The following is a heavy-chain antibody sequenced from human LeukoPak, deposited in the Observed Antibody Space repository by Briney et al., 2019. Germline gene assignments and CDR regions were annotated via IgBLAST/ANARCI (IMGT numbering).Heavy chain of an antibody. Sequence: GGSLRLSCAASGFTFDDYAMHWVRHAPGKGLEWVSGISWNSGSIGYADSVKGRFTISRDNAKNSLYLQMNSLRAEDTALYYCAKASSRHRPRGFDYWGQGTLVTVSS. D-gene: IGHD3-10*01. CDR2: ISWNSGSI. CDR3: AKASSRHRPRGFDY. CDR1: GFTFDDYA. V-gene: IGHV3-9*01. J-gene: IGHJ4*02.